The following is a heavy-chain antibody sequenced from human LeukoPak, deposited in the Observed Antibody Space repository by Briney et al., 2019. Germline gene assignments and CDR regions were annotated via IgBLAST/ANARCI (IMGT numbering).Heavy chain of an antibody. V-gene: IGHV3-7*03. D-gene: IGHD6-13*01. CDR1: GFTFSTCW. CDR2: IKADGTEK. Sequence: PGGSLRLSGAASGFTFSTCWMTWVPQGLGKGLEWVANIKADGTEKYNVDSVKGRFTISRDNAKNSLYLQMNSLKVEDTAVYYCARVSLGYFDYWGQGALVTVSS. CDR3: ARVSLGYFDY. J-gene: IGHJ4*02.